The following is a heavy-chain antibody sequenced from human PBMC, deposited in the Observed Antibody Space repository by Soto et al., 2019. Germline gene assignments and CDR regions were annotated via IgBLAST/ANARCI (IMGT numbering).Heavy chain of an antibody. CDR1: GYTFTGHY. Sequence: ASVKVSCKASGYTFTGHYVHWVRQAPGQGLEWMGRINPYSGATNFAQNFQGRVTMTRDTSINTVYMELSRLTSDDTAVYYCARGHLVFVLVTANPIFDYWGQGTLVTVSS. V-gene: IGHV1-2*06. CDR3: ARGHLVFVLVTANPIFDY. D-gene: IGHD2-21*02. J-gene: IGHJ4*02. CDR2: INPYSGAT.